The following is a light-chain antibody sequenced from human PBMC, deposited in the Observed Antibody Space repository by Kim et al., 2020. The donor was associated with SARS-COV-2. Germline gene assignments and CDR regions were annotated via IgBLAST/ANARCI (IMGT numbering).Light chain of an antibody. J-gene: IGKJ1*01. V-gene: IGKV3-20*01. CDR2: GVS. Sequence: STGERAPLSCRTSQRVTSSSLAWYQQKPGQAPRLLIYGVSARATGIPDRFSGSGSGTDFTLAISRLEPEDFAVYYCQQYGTSPRTFGQGTKVDIK. CDR1: QRVTSSS. CDR3: QQYGTSPRT.